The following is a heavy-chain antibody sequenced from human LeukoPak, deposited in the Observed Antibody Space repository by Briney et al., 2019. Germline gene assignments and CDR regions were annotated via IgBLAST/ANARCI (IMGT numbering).Heavy chain of an antibody. J-gene: IGHJ4*02. CDR2: SVGGGDT. V-gene: IGHV3-23*01. Sequence: GGSLRLSCAASGFEFSVFGMSWVRQAPGKGLEWVSSVGGGDTYYADSVKGRFTISRDNSKDTLFLQMNSLRAEDTAVYYCAKHEPGGVIVPFDFWGQGTLVTVSS. CDR3: AKHEPGGVIVPFDF. CDR1: GFEFSVFG. D-gene: IGHD3-16*02.